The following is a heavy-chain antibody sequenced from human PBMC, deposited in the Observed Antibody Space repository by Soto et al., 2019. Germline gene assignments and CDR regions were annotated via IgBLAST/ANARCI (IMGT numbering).Heavy chain of an antibody. CDR2: ISYDGSNK. J-gene: IGHJ6*02. CDR1: GFTFSSYG. CDR3: ARDYYGSGSYRPEDHYYYYGMDV. D-gene: IGHD3-10*01. V-gene: IGHV3-30*03. Sequence: GGSLRLSCAASGFTFSSYGMHWVRQAPGKGLEWVAVISYDGSNKYYADSVKGRFTISRDNSKNTLYLQMNSLRAEDTAVYYCARDYYGSGSYRPEDHYYYYGMDVWGQGTTVTVSS.